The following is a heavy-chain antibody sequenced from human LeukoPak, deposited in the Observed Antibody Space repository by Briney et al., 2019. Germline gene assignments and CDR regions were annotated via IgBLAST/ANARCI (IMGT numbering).Heavy chain of an antibody. CDR3: AAAGRVSNAFDI. CDR2: INPSGGST. J-gene: IGHJ3*02. CDR1: GYTFTSYY. V-gene: IGHV1-46*01. Sequence: RASVKVSCKASGYTFTSYYMHWVRQAPGQGLEWMGIINPSGGSTSYAQKFQGRVTMTRDMSTSTVYMELSSLRSEDTAVYYCAAAGRVSNAFDIWGQGTMVTVSS. D-gene: IGHD6-13*01.